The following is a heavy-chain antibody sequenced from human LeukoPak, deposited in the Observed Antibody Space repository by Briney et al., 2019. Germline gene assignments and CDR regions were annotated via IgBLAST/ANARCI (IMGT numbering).Heavy chain of an antibody. CDR3: AKSAYYDILTGYYCEDY. CDR1: GFTFSSCA. CDR2: ISCSGGGT. D-gene: IGHD3-9*01. V-gene: IGHV3-23*01. Sequence: GGSLRLSCAASGFTFSSCAMSWVRQAPGKGLEWVSAISCSGGGTYYADSVKGRFTISRDNSKNTLYLQMNSLRAEDTAVYYCAKSAYYDILTGYYCEDYWGQGTLVTVSS. J-gene: IGHJ4*02.